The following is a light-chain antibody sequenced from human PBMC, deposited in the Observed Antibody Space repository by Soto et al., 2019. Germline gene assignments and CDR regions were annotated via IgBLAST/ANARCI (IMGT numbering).Light chain of an antibody. Sequence: EIVLTQSPATLSVSPGESATLSCRASQSVSRHLAWYQQKPGRAPRVLIYNASTRATGIPATFSGSGSGTEFTLTISSLQSEDFAVYYCLQYSDWPPRYTFGQGTKLEIK. CDR2: NAS. CDR3: LQYSDWPPRYT. V-gene: IGKV3-15*01. J-gene: IGKJ2*01. CDR1: QSVSRH.